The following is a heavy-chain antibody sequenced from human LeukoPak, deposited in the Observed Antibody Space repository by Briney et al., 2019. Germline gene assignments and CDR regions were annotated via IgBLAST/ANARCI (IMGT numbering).Heavy chain of an antibody. D-gene: IGHD2-21*02. CDR2: ISAYNGNT. Sequence: ASVKVSCKASGYTFTSYGISWVRQAPGQGLEWMGWISAYNGNTNYAQKLQGRATMTTDTSTSTAYMELRSLRSDDTAVYYCAREDPRFCGGDCYLDYWGQGTLVTVSS. CDR3: AREDPRFCGGDCYLDY. V-gene: IGHV1-18*01. CDR1: GYTFTSYG. J-gene: IGHJ4*02.